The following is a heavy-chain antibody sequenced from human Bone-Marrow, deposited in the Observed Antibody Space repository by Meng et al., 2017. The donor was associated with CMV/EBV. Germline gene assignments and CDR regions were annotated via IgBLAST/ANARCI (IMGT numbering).Heavy chain of an antibody. Sequence: SETLSLTCTVSGGSISSSSYYWGWIRQPPGKGLEWIGEINHSGSTNYNPSLKSRVTISVDTSKNQFSLKLSSVTAADTAVYYCAAQYYDFWSGYSPLGYWGQGTLVTVSS. CDR1: GGSISSSSYY. V-gene: IGHV4-39*07. J-gene: IGHJ1*01. D-gene: IGHD3-3*01. CDR2: INHSGST. CDR3: AAQYYDFWSGYSPLGY.